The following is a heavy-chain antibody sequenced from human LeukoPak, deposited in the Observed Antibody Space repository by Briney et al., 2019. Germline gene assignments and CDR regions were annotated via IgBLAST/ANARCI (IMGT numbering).Heavy chain of an antibody. CDR2: ILPIFGTA. CDR3: AILLLNYCDSSGYDDY. J-gene: IGHJ4*02. D-gene: IGHD3-22*01. Sequence: ASVKVSSQASGGTFSSYAISWVRQAPGQGLEWMGGILPIFGTANYAQKFQGRVTITTDESTSTAYMELSSLRSEDTAVYYCAILLLNYCDSSGYDDYWGQGTLVTVSS. CDR1: GGTFSSYA. V-gene: IGHV1-69*05.